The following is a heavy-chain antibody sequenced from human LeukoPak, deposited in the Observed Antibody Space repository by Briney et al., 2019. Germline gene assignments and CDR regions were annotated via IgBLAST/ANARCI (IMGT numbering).Heavy chain of an antibody. CDR2: ISSSGGNI. D-gene: IGHD4-17*01. CDR1: GFSFSSYS. V-gene: IGHV3-21*01. Sequence: GGSLRLSCAASGFSFSSYSMNWVRQAPGKGLEWVSSISSSGGNIYYADSVKGRFTISRDNAKNSLYLQMNSLRAEDTAVYYCVISDNGDYGPPTSGYYWGQGTLVTVSS. J-gene: IGHJ4*02. CDR3: VISDNGDYGPPTSGYY.